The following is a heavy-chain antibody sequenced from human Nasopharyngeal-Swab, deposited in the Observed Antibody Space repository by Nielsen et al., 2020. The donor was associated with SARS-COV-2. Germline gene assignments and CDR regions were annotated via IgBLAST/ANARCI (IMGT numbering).Heavy chain of an antibody. D-gene: IGHD1-26*01. CDR3: VREFEATGATYLDY. CDR2: ITSSSSTR. V-gene: IGHV3-48*02. CDR1: GFAFTDYS. Sequence: GSLRLSCAASGFAFTDYSMDWVRQAPGKGLEWVSYITSSSSTRYYADSVTGRFTVSRDNAKNSLYLQMSSLRDEDTAVYYCVREFEATGATYLDYWGLGTLVTVSS. J-gene: IGHJ4*02.